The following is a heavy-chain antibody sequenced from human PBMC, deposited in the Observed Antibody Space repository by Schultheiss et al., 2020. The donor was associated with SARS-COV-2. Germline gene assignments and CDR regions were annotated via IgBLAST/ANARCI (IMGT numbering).Heavy chain of an antibody. Sequence: GGSLRLSCAASGFTFSSHAMYWVRQAPGKGLEWVTVISYDGSNKYYTDSVKGRFTISRDNSKNTLYLQMNSLRAEDTAVYYCARDLGLGTVDYWGQGTLVTRLL. V-gene: IGHV3-30*10. CDR1: GFTFSSHA. CDR3: ARDLGLGTVDY. J-gene: IGHJ4*02. CDR2: ISYDGSNK. D-gene: IGHD3/OR15-3a*01.